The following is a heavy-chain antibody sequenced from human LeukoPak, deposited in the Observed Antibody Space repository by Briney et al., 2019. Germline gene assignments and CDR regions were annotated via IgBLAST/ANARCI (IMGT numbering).Heavy chain of an antibody. D-gene: IGHD2-2*02. CDR3: EATAIPGFDY. J-gene: IGHJ4*02. Sequence: PGGSLRLSCAASGFTFTKYAMTWVRQAPGKGLVWVSRINTDGGSTTYADSVKGRFTISRDNCKNTLYLQMNSLRAEDTAVYYCEATAIPGFDYWGQGTLVTVSS. CDR2: INTDGGST. V-gene: IGHV3-74*01. CDR1: GFTFTKYA.